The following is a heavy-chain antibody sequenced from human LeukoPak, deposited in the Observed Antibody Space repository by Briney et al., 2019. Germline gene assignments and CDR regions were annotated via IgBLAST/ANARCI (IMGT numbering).Heavy chain of an antibody. J-gene: IGHJ4*02. CDR2: IYYSGST. Sequence: SETLSLTCTVSGGSISSVGYFWSWIRQHPGKGLEWIGYIYYSGSTYYNPSLKSRVTISVDTSKNQFSLKLSSVTAADTSVYYCASGGYCSSTSCQPFDYWGQGTLVTVSS. CDR1: GGSISSVGYF. V-gene: IGHV4-31*03. D-gene: IGHD2-2*01. CDR3: ASGGYCSSTSCQPFDY.